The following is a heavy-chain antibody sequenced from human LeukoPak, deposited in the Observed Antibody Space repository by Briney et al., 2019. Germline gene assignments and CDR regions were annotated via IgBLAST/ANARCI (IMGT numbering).Heavy chain of an antibody. CDR1: GGSVSSGSYY. J-gene: IGHJ4*02. D-gene: IGHD6-19*01. V-gene: IGHV4-39*01. Sequence: SETLSLTCTVSGGSVSSGSYYWSWIRQPPGKGLEWLGSMYYSGSTYYTPSLKSRVTISVDTSKSQFSLKLSSVTAADTAVYFCARSAAVGAVARFDYWGQGTLVTVSS. CDR2: MYYSGST. CDR3: ARSAAVGAVARFDY.